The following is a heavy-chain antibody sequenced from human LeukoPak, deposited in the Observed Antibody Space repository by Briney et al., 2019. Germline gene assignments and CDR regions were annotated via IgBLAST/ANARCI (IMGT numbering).Heavy chain of an antibody. V-gene: IGHV3-7*01. Sequence: GGSLRLSCAASGFTFSSYWMSWVRQAPGKGLEWVANIKQDGSEKYYVDSVKGRFTISRDNAKNSLYLQMNSLRAEDTAVYYCARAYSSPYYYDSSGYYWYWGQGTLVTVSS. J-gene: IGHJ4*02. CDR2: IKQDGSEK. CDR1: GFTFSSYW. CDR3: ARAYSSPYYYDSSGYYWY. D-gene: IGHD3-22*01.